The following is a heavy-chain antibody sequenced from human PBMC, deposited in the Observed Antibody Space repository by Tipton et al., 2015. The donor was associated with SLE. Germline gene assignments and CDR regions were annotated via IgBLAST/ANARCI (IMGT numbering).Heavy chain of an antibody. Sequence: QSGAEVKKPGEALQISCKTSGYSFTNSWIVWFRHMPGKGLECMGMIDPSDSDTRYNPSFQGHASMSIDRSTTTAYLQWRSLKASDTAMYFCARRWVQTVFDYWGQGTLVTVSS. CDR2: IDPSDSDT. V-gene: IGHV5-51*03. D-gene: IGHD3-10*01. CDR1: GYSFTNSW. CDR3: ARRWVQTVFDY. J-gene: IGHJ4*02.